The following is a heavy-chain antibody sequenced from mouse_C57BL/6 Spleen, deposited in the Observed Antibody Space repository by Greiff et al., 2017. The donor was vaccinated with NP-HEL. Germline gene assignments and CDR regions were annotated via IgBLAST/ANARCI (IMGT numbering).Heavy chain of an antibody. CDR3: ARAGGLRLPIDY. J-gene: IGHJ2*01. Sequence: QVQLQQPGAELVMPGASVKLSCKASGYTFTSYWMHWVKQRPGQGLEWIGEIDPSDSYTNYNQKFKGKSTLTVDKSSSTAYMQFSSLTSEDSAVYYCARAGGLRLPIDYWGQGTTLTVSS. D-gene: IGHD3-2*02. V-gene: IGHV1-69*01. CDR2: IDPSDSYT. CDR1: GYTFTSYW.